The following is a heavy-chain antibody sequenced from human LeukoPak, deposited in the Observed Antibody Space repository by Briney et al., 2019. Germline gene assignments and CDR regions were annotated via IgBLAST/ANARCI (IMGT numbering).Heavy chain of an antibody. CDR2: IRYDGSNK. CDR1: GFTFSSYG. D-gene: IGHD5-18*01. J-gene: IGHJ4*02. V-gene: IGHV3-30*02. CDR3: AKGVWIQRIFDY. Sequence: GGSLRLSCAASGFTFSSYGMHWVRQAPGKGLEWVAFIRYDGSNKYYADSMKGRFTISRDNSKNTLYLQMNSLRAEDTAVYYCAKGVWIQRIFDYWGQGTLVTVSS.